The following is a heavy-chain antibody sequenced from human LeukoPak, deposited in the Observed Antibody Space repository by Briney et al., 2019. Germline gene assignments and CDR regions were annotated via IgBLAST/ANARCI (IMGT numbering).Heavy chain of an antibody. D-gene: IGHD1/OR15-1a*01. Sequence: PSETLSLTCTVSGGSISSSSYYWGWIRQPPGKGLEWIGSIYYSGSTYYNPSLKSRVTISVDTSKNQFSLKLSSVTAADTAVYDCARDEGATTDVWGKGTTVTVSS. CDR3: ARDEGATTDV. CDR1: GGSISSSSYY. J-gene: IGHJ6*04. CDR2: IYYSGST. V-gene: IGHV4-39*07.